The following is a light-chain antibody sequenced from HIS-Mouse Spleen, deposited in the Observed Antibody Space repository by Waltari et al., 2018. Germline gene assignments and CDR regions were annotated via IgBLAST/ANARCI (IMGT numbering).Light chain of an antibody. Sequence: SYELTQPPSVSVSPGQTARNTCSGDALPKKYAHWYQQKSGQAPVLVIYENSKRPSGIPDRFSGSSSGTMATLTISGAQVEDEADYYCYSSDSSGNHRVFGGGTKLTVL. J-gene: IGLJ2*01. CDR1: ALPKKY. CDR3: YSSDSSGNHRV. V-gene: IGLV3-10*01. CDR2: ENS.